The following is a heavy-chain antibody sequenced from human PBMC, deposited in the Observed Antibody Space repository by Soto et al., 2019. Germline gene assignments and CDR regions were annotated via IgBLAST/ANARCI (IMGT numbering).Heavy chain of an antibody. Sequence: SETLSLTCTVSGGSISSSSYYWGWIRQPPGKGLEWIGSIYYSGSTYYNPSPKSRVTISVDTSKNQFSLKLSSVTAADTAVYYCARRVDSGYDPNWFDPWGQGTLVTVSS. D-gene: IGHD5-12*01. J-gene: IGHJ5*02. CDR2: IYYSGST. V-gene: IGHV4-39*01. CDR3: ARRVDSGYDPNWFDP. CDR1: GGSISSSSYY.